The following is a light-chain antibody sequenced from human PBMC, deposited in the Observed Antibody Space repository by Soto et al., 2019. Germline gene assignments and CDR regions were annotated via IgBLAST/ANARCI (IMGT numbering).Light chain of an antibody. J-gene: IGLJ1*01. CDR2: ENK. CDR1: SSSIGSNY. V-gene: IGLV1-51*02. CDR3: GTWDNSLSAGV. Sequence: QSVLTQPPSVSAAPGQKVTISCSGSSSSIGSNYVSWFQQLPGTAPKLLIYENKKRPSGIPDRISGSKSGTSATLDITGLQTGDEADYYCGTWDNSLSAGVFGTGTKVTVL.